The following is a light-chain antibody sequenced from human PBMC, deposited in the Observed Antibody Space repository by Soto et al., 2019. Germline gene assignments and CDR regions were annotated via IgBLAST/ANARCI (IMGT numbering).Light chain of an antibody. CDR3: CSHAGSYVV. V-gene: IGLV2-11*01. CDR1: SSDVGSSNY. Sequence: QSALTQPRSVSGSPGQSVTLSCTGTSSDVGSSNYVSWYQQHPGKVPKLIISDVSKRPSGVPDRFSGSKSDNTASLTISGLQDEDEADYFCCSHAGSYVVFGGGTKLTVL. CDR2: DVS. J-gene: IGLJ2*01.